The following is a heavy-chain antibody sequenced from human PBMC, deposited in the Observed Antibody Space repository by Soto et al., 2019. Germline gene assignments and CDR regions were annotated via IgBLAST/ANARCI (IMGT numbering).Heavy chain of an antibody. V-gene: IGHV4-59*08. Sequence: SETLSLTCTVSGGSISSYYWSWIRQPPGKGLEWIGYIYYSGSTNYNPSLKSRVTISVDTSKNQFSLKLSSVTAADTAVYYCARLDCSGGSCSNLGFGYWGQGTLVTVSS. CDR2: IYYSGST. CDR1: GGSISSYY. D-gene: IGHD2-15*01. J-gene: IGHJ4*02. CDR3: ARLDCSGGSCSNLGFGY.